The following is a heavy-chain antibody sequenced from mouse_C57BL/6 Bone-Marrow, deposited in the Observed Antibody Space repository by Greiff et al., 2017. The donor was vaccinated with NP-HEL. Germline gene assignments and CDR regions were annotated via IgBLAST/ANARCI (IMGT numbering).Heavy chain of an antibody. CDR3: ARRGYDGSLYAMDY. D-gene: IGHD2-3*01. Sequence: EVKLMESGGGLVQPGGSLKLSCAASGFTFSDYGMAWVRQAPRKGPEWVAFISNLAYSIYYADTVTGRFTISRENAKNTLYLEMSRLRSEDTAMYYCARRGYDGSLYAMDYWGQGTSVTVSS. V-gene: IGHV5-15*01. CDR1: GFTFSDYG. J-gene: IGHJ4*01. CDR2: ISNLAYSI.